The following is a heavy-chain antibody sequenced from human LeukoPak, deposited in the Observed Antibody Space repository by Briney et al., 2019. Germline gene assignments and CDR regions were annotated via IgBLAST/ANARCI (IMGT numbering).Heavy chain of an antibody. CDR2: INHSGST. D-gene: IGHD6-13*01. Sequence: SETLSLTCAVYGGSFSGYYWSWIRQPPGKGLEWIGEINHSGSTNYNPSLKSRVTISVDTSKNQFSLKLSSVTAADTAVYYCASGRIAAVEIDYWGQGPLATVSS. CDR1: GGSFSGYY. CDR3: ASGRIAAVEIDY. V-gene: IGHV4-34*01. J-gene: IGHJ4*02.